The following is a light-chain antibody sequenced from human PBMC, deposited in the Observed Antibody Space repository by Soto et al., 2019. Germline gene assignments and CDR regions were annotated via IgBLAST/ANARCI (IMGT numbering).Light chain of an antibody. J-gene: IGLJ2*01. Sequence: QSALTQPASVSGSPGQSITISCTGTSSDVGGYNYVSWYQQHPGKAPKLIIFDVTDRPSGVSPRFSGSKSGNTASLTISGLQAEDEADYYCSSYTSRSVVVFGGGTKVTVL. CDR1: SSDVGGYNY. V-gene: IGLV2-14*03. CDR2: DVT. CDR3: SSYTSRSVVV.